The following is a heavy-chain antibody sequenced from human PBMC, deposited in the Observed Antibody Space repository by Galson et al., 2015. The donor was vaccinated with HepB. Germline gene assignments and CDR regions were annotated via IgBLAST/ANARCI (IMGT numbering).Heavy chain of an antibody. V-gene: IGHV1-69*04. D-gene: IGHD1-26*01. CDR2: IIPILGIA. CDR1: GGTFSSYA. Sequence: SVKVSCKASGGTFSSYAISWVRQAPGQGLEWMGRIIPILGIANYAQKFQGRVTITADKSTSTACMELSSLRSEDTAVYYCARVPRGSYPDYWGQGTLVTVSS. CDR3: ARVPRGSYPDY. J-gene: IGHJ4*02.